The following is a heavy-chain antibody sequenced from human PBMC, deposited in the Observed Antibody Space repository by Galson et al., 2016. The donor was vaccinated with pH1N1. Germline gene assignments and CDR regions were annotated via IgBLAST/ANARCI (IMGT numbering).Heavy chain of an antibody. CDR3: ARAGRLLGPYPYYAMDV. Sequence: SLRLSCAASGFGFSNYGMHWVRQAPGKGLEWVAVVSQDGTYKDYVDSVKGRFSISRDNSKNTLFLQMNSLRAEDTAVYYCARAGRLLGPYPYYAMDVWGQGTTVTVSS. CDR2: VSQDGTYK. V-gene: IGHV3-30*03. CDR1: GFGFSNYG. J-gene: IGHJ6*02. D-gene: IGHD6-25*01.